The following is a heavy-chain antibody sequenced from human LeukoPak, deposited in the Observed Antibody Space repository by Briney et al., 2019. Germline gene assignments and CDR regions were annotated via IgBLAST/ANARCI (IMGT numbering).Heavy chain of an antibody. D-gene: IGHD3-10*01. CDR1: GFTFSSYA. Sequence: GGSLRLSCAASGFTFSSYAMSWVRQAPGKGLEWVSGISGSGDNTYYADSVKGQFTISRDNSKNTLYVQVNSLGTEDTAVYYCARSPVKDYWGQGTLVTVSS. V-gene: IGHV3-23*01. CDR2: ISGSGDNT. CDR3: ARSPVKDY. J-gene: IGHJ4*02.